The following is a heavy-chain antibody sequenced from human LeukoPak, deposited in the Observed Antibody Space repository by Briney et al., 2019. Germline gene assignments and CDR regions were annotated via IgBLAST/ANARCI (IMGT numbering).Heavy chain of an antibody. CDR2: ILHSGST. J-gene: IGHJ6*02. D-gene: IGHD6-13*01. V-gene: IGHV4-4*02. CDR3: ARGLPRYSSSWSYYYYYGMDV. Sequence: SETLSLTCVVSGVSISNDNWWSWVRQPPGKGLEWVGEILHSGSTTYNPSLKSRVTISVDKSKNQFSLKLTSVTAADTAVYYCARGLPRYSSSWSYYYYYGMDVWGQGTTVTVSS. CDR1: GVSISNDNW.